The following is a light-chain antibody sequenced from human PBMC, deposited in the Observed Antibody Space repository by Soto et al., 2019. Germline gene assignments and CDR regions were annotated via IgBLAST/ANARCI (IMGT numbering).Light chain of an antibody. V-gene: IGKV4-1*01. CDR2: WAS. CDR3: QQYYTTPRT. CDR1: QSILYSSNNKNY. Sequence: DIVMTQSPDSLAVSLGERATINCKSSQSILYSSNNKNYLAWYQQKPGQPPKLLIYWASTRESGVPDRFSGSGSGTDFTLTISSLQAEDVAGYYCQQYYTTPRTFGQGTKVGIK. J-gene: IGKJ1*01.